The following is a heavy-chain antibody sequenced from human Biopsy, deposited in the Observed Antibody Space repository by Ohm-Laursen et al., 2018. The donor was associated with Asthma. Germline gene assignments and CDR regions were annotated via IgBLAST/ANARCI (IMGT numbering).Heavy chain of an antibody. CDR3: ARGISRVTGLFDHFDS. Sequence: TLSLTCTVSGVSISSDYWSWIRQPPGKGLEWIGHTYYSGSTNYQPSLKSRVTISVDTSKNQFSLKLRSVTAADAAVYYCARGISRVTGLFDHFDSWGQGTLVTVSS. CDR1: GVSISSDY. CDR2: TYYSGST. J-gene: IGHJ4*02. D-gene: IGHD2-21*02. V-gene: IGHV4-59*01.